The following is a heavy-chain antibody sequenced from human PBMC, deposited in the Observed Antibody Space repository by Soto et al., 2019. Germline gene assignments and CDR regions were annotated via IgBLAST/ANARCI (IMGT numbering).Heavy chain of an antibody. CDR1: GFTFSSYA. CDR3: AKMDRAESRKGRLQTYFDY. D-gene: IGHD4-4*01. Sequence: PGGSLRLSCAASGFTFSSYAMSWVRQAPGKGLEWVSAISGSGGSTYYADSVKGRFTISRDNSKNTLYLQMNSLRAEDTAVYYCAKMDRAESRKGRLQTYFDYWGQGTLVTVSS. J-gene: IGHJ4*02. CDR2: ISGSGGST. V-gene: IGHV3-23*01.